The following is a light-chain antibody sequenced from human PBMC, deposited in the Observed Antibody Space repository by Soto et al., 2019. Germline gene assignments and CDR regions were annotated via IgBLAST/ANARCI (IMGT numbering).Light chain of an antibody. J-gene: IGLJ1*01. CDR1: NSNVETNY. V-gene: IGLV1-47*02. CDR2: SND. Sequence: QSVLTQPPSASGTPGQRVTISCSGSNSNVETNYVYWYQQVAGTAPKLLIYSNDQRPSGVPDRFSASKSGTSASLDISGLRSEDEADYYCQSFDSSLSAYVFGTGTKVTVL. CDR3: QSFDSSLSAYV.